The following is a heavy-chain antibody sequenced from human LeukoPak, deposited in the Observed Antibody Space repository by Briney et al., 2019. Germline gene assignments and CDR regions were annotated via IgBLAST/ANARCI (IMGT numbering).Heavy chain of an antibody. Sequence: PSETLSLTCTVSGGSISSYYWSWIRQPPGKGLEWIGYIYYSGSTNYNPSLKSRVTISVDTSKNQFSLKLSSVTAADTAVYYCARHRNLSAFDIWGQGTIVTVSS. CDR2: IYYSGST. V-gene: IGHV4-59*08. CDR3: ARHRNLSAFDI. CDR1: GGSISSYY. D-gene: IGHD3-16*02. J-gene: IGHJ3*02.